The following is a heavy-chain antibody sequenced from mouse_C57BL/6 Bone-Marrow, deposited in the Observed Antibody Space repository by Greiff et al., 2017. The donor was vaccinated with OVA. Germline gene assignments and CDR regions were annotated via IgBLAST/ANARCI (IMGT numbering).Heavy chain of an antibody. CDR1: GYTFTSYW. Sequence: QVQLQQPGAELVKPGASVKLSCKASGYTFTSYWMQWVKQRPGQGLEWIGEIDPSDSYTNYNQKFKGKATLTVDTSSSTAYMQLSSLTSEDSAVDYCARDSSGYGAWFAYWGQGTLVTVSA. V-gene: IGHV1-50*01. D-gene: IGHD3-2*02. CDR2: IDPSDSYT. J-gene: IGHJ3*01. CDR3: ARDSSGYGAWFAY.